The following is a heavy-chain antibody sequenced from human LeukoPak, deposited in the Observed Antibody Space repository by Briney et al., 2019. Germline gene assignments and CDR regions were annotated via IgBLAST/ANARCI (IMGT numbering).Heavy chain of an antibody. J-gene: IGHJ6*02. V-gene: IGHV4-61*01. CDR1: GGSLSSNNYY. CDR2: IYYSGST. D-gene: IGHD1-26*01. CDR3: AREISGSYRPYYYYGMDV. Sequence: TSETLSLTCAVSGGSLSSNNYYWSWIRQPPGKGLEWIGYIYYSGSTNYNPSLKSRVTISVDTSKNQFSLKLSSVTAADTAVYYCAREISGSYRPYYYYGMDVWGQGTTVTVSS.